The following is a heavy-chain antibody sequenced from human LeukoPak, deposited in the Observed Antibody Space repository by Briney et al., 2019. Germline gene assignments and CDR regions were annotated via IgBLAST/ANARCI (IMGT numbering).Heavy chain of an antibody. V-gene: IGHV3-23*01. Sequence: TGRCLRLSSAASGVTFTGQAMTSVRQAAGHRLEWVSAISGRGDRTSYADSVPARFTTPRDNTKNTADSQMNSTIAAPTPGHCSAKVVNYGGYSQPSGGYWGPGTLVTVSS. CDR1: GVTFTGQA. CDR3: AKVVNYGGYSQPSGGY. D-gene: IGHD5-18*01. CDR2: ISGRGDRT. J-gene: IGHJ4*02.